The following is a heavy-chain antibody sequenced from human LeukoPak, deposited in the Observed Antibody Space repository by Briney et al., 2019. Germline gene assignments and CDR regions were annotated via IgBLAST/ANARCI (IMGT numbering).Heavy chain of an antibody. D-gene: IGHD1-26*01. V-gene: IGHV1-69*02. CDR2: IIPILGIA. Sequence: GSSVKVSCKASGGTFSSYTISWVRQAPGQGLEWMRRIIPILGIANYAQKFQGRVTITADKSTSTAYMELSSLRSEYTAVYYCARIDSGSYYDLASDYWGQGTLVTVSS. J-gene: IGHJ4*02. CDR3: ARIDSGSYYDLASDY. CDR1: GGTFSSYT.